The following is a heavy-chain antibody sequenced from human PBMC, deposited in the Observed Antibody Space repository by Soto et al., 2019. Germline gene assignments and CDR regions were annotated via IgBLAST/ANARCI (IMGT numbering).Heavy chain of an antibody. V-gene: IGHV3-23*01. J-gene: IGHJ6*02. D-gene: IGHD2-15*01. CDR3: AKSGGGYYYGMDV. CDR2: ISGSGGST. Sequence: EVQLLESGGGLVQPGGSLRLSCAASGFTFSSYAMSWFRQAPGKGLEGVSAISGSGGSTYYADSVKGRFTISRDNSKNTLYLQMNSLRAGDTAVYYCAKSGGGYYYGMDVWGQGTTVTVSS. CDR1: GFTFSSYA.